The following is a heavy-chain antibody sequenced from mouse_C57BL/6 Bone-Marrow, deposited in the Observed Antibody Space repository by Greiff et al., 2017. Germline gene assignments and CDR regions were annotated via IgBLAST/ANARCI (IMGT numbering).Heavy chain of an antibody. J-gene: IGHJ1*03. CDR1: GYTFTSYG. D-gene: IGHD1-1*01. Sequence: QVQLQQSGAELARPGASVTLSCKASGYTFTSYGISWVKQRTGQGLEWIGEIYPRSGNTYYNEKLKGKATLTADKSSSTAYMELRSLASEDSAVYFCARDYYVSDYWYFDVWGTGTTVTVSS. V-gene: IGHV1-81*01. CDR2: IYPRSGNT. CDR3: ARDYYVSDYWYFDV.